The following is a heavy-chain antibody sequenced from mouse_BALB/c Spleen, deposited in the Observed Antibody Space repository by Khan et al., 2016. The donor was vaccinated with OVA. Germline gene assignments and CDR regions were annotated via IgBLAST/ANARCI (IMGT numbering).Heavy chain of an antibody. J-gene: IGHJ3*01. CDR1: GFTFSTYG. V-gene: IGHV5-6*01. Sequence: EVELVESGGDLMKPGGSLKLSCAASGFTFSTYGMSWVRQTPDKSLEWVATITSGGYYTYYPDSVQGRFTVSRNNARNTLYLQMSSLKSEDTAMYYCASHLTGSFAYWGQGTLVTVSA. D-gene: IGHD4-1*01. CDR3: ASHLTGSFAY. CDR2: ITSGGYYT.